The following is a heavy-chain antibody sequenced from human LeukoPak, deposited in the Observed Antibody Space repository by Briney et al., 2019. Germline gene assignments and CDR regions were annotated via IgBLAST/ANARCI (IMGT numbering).Heavy chain of an antibody. Sequence: PGGSLRLSCAASGFTFSSYWMSWVRQAPGKGLGWVAVIWYDGSNKYYADSVKGRFTISRDNSKNTLYLQMNSLRAEDTAVYYCARVGTPSGWYPNFDYWGQGTLVTVSS. V-gene: IGHV3-33*08. CDR1: GFTFSSYW. J-gene: IGHJ4*02. CDR3: ARVGTPSGWYPNFDY. CDR2: IWYDGSNK. D-gene: IGHD6-19*01.